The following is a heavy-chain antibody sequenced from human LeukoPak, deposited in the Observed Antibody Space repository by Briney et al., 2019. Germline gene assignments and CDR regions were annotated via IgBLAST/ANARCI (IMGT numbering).Heavy chain of an antibody. J-gene: IGHJ4*02. D-gene: IGHD3-10*01. CDR1: GYTLTELS. Sequence: GASVKVSCKVSGYTLTELSMHWVRQAPGKGLEWMGGFDPEDGETIYAQKFQGRVTMTEDTSTDTAYMELSSLRSEDTAVYYCATTITMVRGVIGNFDYWGQGILVTVSS. V-gene: IGHV1-24*01. CDR3: ATTITMVRGVIGNFDY. CDR2: FDPEDGET.